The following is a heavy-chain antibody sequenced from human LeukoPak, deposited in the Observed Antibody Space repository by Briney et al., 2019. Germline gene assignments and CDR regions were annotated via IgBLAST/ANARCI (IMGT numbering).Heavy chain of an antibody. J-gene: IGHJ4*02. CDR1: GGSFSGYY. V-gene: IGHV4-59*01. CDR2: IYYSGST. D-gene: IGHD3-22*01. Sequence: PSETLSLTCAVYGGSFSGYYWSWIRQPPGKGLEWIGYIYYSGSTNYNPSLKSRVTISVDTSKNQFSLKLSSVTAADTAVYYCARSGLDYYDSSGYPPLFDYWGQGTLVTVSS. CDR3: ARSGLDYYDSSGYPPLFDY.